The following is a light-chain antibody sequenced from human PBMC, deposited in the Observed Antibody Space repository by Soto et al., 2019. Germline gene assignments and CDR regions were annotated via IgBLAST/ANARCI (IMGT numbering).Light chain of an antibody. V-gene: IGLV2-11*01. Sequence: QSALTQPRSVSGSPGQSVTISCTGTSSDVGGYNYVSWYQQHPGKAPKLMIYDVSKRPSGVPDRFSGSKSGNTASLTISGLQAEDEADYFCCSYAGSRHVFGTGTKLTFL. CDR2: DVS. CDR3: CSYAGSRHV. CDR1: SSDVGGYNY. J-gene: IGLJ1*01.